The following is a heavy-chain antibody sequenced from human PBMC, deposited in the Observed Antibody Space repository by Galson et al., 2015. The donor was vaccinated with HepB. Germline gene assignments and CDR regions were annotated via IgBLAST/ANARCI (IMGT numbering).Heavy chain of an antibody. D-gene: IGHD1-26*01. CDR2: IRSKANSYAT. Sequence: SLRLSCAASGFTFSGSAMHWVRQASGKGLEWVGRIRSKANSYATAYTASVKRRFTISRDDSRNTAYLQMNSLKTEDTAVYYCTRAPQGVRKWELLDYWGQGTLVTVSS. J-gene: IGHJ4*02. CDR3: TRAPQGVRKWELLDY. CDR1: GFTFSGSA. V-gene: IGHV3-73*01.